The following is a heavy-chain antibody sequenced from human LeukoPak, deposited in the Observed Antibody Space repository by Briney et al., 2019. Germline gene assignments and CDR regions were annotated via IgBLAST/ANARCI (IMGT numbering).Heavy chain of an antibody. CDR2: IHPNSGAT. CDR3: ARNGIAVAGYDY. Sequence: ASVKVSCKASGYTFSGFYLHWVRQAPGQGLEWMGWIHPNSGATNDAQKVQGRITMTRDTSINTAYMELSGLTSDDTAVYYCARNGIAVAGYDYWGQGTVVSVSS. D-gene: IGHD6-19*01. J-gene: IGHJ4*02. CDR1: GYTFSGFY. V-gene: IGHV1-2*02.